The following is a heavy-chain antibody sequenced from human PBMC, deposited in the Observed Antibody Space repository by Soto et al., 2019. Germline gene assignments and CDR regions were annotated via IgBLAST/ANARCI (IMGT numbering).Heavy chain of an antibody. CDR1: GGSISSYY. CDR2: IYYSGST. D-gene: IGHD2-15*01. V-gene: IGHV4-59*08. J-gene: IGHJ2*01. Sequence: QVQLQESGPGLVKPSETLSLTCTVSGGSISSYYWSWIRQPPGKGLEWIGYIYYSGSTNYNPSLKSRVTIPVDTSKNHFALKLSSVTAADTAVYYCARLVVVVAATQDWYFDLWGRGTLVTVSS. CDR3: ARLVVVVAATQDWYFDL.